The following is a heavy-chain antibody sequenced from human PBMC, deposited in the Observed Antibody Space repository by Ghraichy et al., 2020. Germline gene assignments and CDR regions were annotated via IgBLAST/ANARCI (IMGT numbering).Heavy chain of an antibody. V-gene: IGHV4-39*07. Sequence: SQTLSLTCTVSGGSISSSSYYWGWIRQPPGKGLEWIGSIYYSGSTYYNPSLKSRVTISVDTSKNQFSLKLSSVTAADTAVYYCAASGSYFSLDYWGQGTLVTVSS. CDR1: GGSISSSSYY. J-gene: IGHJ4*02. CDR2: IYYSGST. D-gene: IGHD1-26*01. CDR3: AASGSYFSLDY.